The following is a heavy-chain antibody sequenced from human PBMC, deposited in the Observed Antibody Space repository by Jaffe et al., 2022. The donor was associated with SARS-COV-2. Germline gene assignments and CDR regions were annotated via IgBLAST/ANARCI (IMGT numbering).Heavy chain of an antibody. V-gene: IGHV4-34*01. J-gene: IGHJ6*03. CDR2: ISHKGNA. Sequence: QVQLQQWGAGLLKPSQTLSLTCAVSGGSFSRYYWTWIRQPPGKGLEWIGEISHKGNANYNPSLENRLTISIDTSKNQFSLNLSSVTAADTAVYFCARGAGYGSYLFHYYMDVWGKGTTVTVSS. D-gene: IGHD5-18*01. CDR3: ARGAGYGSYLFHYYMDV. CDR1: GGSFSRYY.